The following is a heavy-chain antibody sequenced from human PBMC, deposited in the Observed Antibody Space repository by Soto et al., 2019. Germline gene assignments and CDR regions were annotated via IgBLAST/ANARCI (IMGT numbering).Heavy chain of an antibody. CDR2: ISYDGGNE. V-gene: IGHV3-30*03. Sequence: QVQLVESGGGVVQPGRSLRLSCAASGFKFSSFGMHWVRQAPGKGLRWVALISYDGGNEYYADSVKGRFTISRDNSQNTLYLQMNSLRPEDTAVYYCARAGGSILPHPNLPDYWGQGTLVTVSS. D-gene: IGHD3-16*01. J-gene: IGHJ4*02. CDR1: GFKFSSFG. CDR3: ARAGGSILPHPNLPDY.